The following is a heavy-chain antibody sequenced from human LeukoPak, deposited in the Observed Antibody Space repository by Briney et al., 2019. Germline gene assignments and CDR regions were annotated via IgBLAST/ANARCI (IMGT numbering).Heavy chain of an antibody. CDR1: GGSISSSSYY. CDR2: IYYSGST. J-gene: IGHJ4*02. CDR3: ARTTYDWSFDY. Sequence: SETLSLTCTVPGGSISSSSYYWGWIRQPPGKGLEWIGTIYYSGSTYYNPSLKSRVTISVDTSKNQFSLRLSSVTAADMAVYYCARTTYDWSFDYWGQGTLVTVSS. V-gene: IGHV4-39*01. D-gene: IGHD3-9*01.